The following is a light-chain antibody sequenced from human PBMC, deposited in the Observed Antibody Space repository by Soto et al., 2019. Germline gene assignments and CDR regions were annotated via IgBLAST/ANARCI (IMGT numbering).Light chain of an antibody. CDR2: EVS. V-gene: IGLV2-14*02. CDR1: SSDVGGYNL. J-gene: IGLJ1*01. Sequence: QSVLTQPASVSGSPGQSITISCTGTSSDVGGYNLVSWYQQHPGKAPKLLINEVSNRPSGLSNRFSGSKSGNTASLTISGLQAEDEADYYCGSYTSSSTLVFGTGTKVTVL. CDR3: GSYTSSSTLV.